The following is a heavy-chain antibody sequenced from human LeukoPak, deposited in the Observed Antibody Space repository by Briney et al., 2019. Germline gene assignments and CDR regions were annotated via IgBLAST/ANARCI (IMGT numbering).Heavy chain of an antibody. Sequence: PGGSLRLSCAASGFTFDDYGMSWVRQAPGKGLEWVSGINWNGGSTGYADSVKGRFTISRDNAKNSLYLQMNSLRAEDTALYYCARDSDYGASPRRFDYWGQGALVTVSS. CDR1: GFTFDDYG. D-gene: IGHD4-17*01. V-gene: IGHV3-20*04. CDR2: INWNGGST. J-gene: IGHJ4*02. CDR3: ARDSDYGASPRRFDY.